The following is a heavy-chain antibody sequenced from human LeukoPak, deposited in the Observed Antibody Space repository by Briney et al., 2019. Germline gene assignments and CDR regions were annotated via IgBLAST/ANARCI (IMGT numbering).Heavy chain of an antibody. CDR3: ARLVATSPRFDY. J-gene: IGHJ4*02. Sequence: SETLSLTCTVSGGSISSSSYYWGWIRQPPGKGLEWIGSIYHSGSTYYNPSLKSRVTISVDTSKNQFSLKLSSVTAADTAVYYCARLVATSPRFDYWGQGTLVTVSS. CDR2: IYHSGST. D-gene: IGHD5-12*01. V-gene: IGHV4-39*01. CDR1: GGSISSSSYY.